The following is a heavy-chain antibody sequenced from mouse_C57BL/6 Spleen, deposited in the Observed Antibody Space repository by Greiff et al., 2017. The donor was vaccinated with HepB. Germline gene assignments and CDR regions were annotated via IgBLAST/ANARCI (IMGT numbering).Heavy chain of an antibody. V-gene: IGHV1-26*01. CDR3: ANYYAMDY. Sequence: VQLQQPGPELVKPGASVKISCKASGYTFTDYYMNWVKQSHGKSLEWIGDINPNNGGTSYNQKFKGKATLTVDKSSSTAYMELRSLTSEDSAVYYCANYYAMDYWGQGTSVTVSS. CDR1: GYTFTDYY. CDR2: INPNNGGT. J-gene: IGHJ4*01.